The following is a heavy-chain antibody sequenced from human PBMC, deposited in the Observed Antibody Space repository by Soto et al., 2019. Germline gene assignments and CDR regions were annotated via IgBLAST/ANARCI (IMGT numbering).Heavy chain of an antibody. CDR2: IIPIFGTA. D-gene: IGHD3-22*01. CDR3: ASAVGPYDSGGYYPKNFDY. V-gene: IGHV1-69*01. J-gene: IGHJ4*02. CDR1: GGTFSSYA. Sequence: QVQLVQSGAEVKKPGSSVKVSCKASGGTFSSYAISWVRQAPGQGLEWMGGIIPIFGTANYAQKFQGRVTITADESTSTAYMELSSLRSEDTAVYYCASAVGPYDSGGYYPKNFDYWGQGTLVTVSS.